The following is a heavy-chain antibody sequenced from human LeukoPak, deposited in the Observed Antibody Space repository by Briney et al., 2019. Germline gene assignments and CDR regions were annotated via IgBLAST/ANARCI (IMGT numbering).Heavy chain of an antibody. CDR2: IRYDGINK. J-gene: IGHJ3*02. Sequence: GGSLRLSCAASGFTFSSYGMHWVRQAPGKGLEGVAFIRYDGINKYYADSVKGRFTIYRDSFKNTLYLQMNSLRPEDTAVYYCAKEGDYYGSGSYRDGFDIWGQGTRATVSS. CDR1: GFTFSSYG. CDR3: AKEGDYYGSGSYRDGFDI. D-gene: IGHD3-10*01. V-gene: IGHV3-30*02.